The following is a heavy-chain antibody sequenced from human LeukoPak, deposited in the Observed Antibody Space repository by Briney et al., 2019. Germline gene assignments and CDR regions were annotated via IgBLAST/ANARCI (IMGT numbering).Heavy chain of an antibody. CDR2: INSGGNT. V-gene: IGHV3-53*01. D-gene: IGHD6-19*01. Sequence: PGGSLRLSCAASGFTVSSSYMNWVRQAPGKGLEWVSIINSGGNTYYADSVKGRFTIPRDNSKNTLYLQMNNLRAADTAVYYCTTLSVASNFDYWGQGTLVTVSS. CDR3: TTLSVASNFDY. J-gene: IGHJ4*02. CDR1: GFTVSSSY.